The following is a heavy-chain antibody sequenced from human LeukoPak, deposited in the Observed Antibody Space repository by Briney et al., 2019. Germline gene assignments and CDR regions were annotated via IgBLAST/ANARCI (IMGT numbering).Heavy chain of an antibody. D-gene: IGHD1-1*01. V-gene: IGHV1-2*02. CDR2: INPNSGGT. J-gene: IGHJ4*02. Sequence: ASVKVSCKASGYTFTSYDINWVRQATGQGLEWMGWINPNSGGTNYAQKFQGRVTMTRDTSISTAYMELSRLRSDDTAVYYCARDPPYELDYDYWGQGTLVTVSS. CDR1: GYTFTSYD. CDR3: ARDPPYELDYDY.